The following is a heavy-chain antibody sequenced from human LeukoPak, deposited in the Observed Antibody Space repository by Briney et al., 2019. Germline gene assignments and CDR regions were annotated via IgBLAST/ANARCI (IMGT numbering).Heavy chain of an antibody. CDR1: GYTFTGYY. Sequence: ASVKVSCKASGYTFTGYYMHWVRQAPGQGLEWMGWINPNSGGTNYAQKFQGRVTMTRDTSISTAYMELSRLRSDDTAVYYCASRTTGTSNGYYFDYWGQGTLVTVSS. V-gene: IGHV1-2*02. J-gene: IGHJ4*02. CDR3: ASRTTGTSNGYYFDY. CDR2: INPNSGGT. D-gene: IGHD1-14*01.